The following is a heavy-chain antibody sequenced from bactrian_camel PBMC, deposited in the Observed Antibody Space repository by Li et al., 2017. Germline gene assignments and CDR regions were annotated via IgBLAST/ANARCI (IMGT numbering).Heavy chain of an antibody. CDR2: MFTGGSSGPHI. J-gene: IGHJ4*01. V-gene: IGHV3-3*01. CDR3: APEGYGGSCRVGKDFAH. D-gene: IGHD6*01. Sequence: HVQLVESGGGSVQAGGSLRLSCADSGDTNCVFGMGWFRQVPGQEREGMAAMFTGGSSGPHIYYADWEKGRFTISTDNDKNTLYLHMDNLKPDDTAMYFCAPEGYGGSCRVGKDFAHWGQGTQVTVS. CDR1: GDTNCVFG.